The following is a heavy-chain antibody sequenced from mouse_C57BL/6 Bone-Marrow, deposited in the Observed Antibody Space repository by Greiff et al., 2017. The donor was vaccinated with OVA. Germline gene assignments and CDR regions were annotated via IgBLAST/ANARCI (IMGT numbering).Heavy chain of an antibody. CDR1: GYSITSGYD. V-gene: IGHV3-1*01. CDR3: AVDSSGSLDY. D-gene: IGHD3-2*02. Sequence: DVKLVESGPGMVKPSQSLSLTCTVTGYSITSGYDWHWIRHFPGNKLEWMGYISYSGSTNYNPSLKSRISITHDTSKNHFFLKLNSVTTEDTATYYCAVDSSGSLDYWGQGTTLTVSS. J-gene: IGHJ2*01. CDR2: ISYSGST.